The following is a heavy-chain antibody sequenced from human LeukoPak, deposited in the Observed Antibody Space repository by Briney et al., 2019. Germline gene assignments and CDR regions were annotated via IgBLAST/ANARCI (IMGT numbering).Heavy chain of an antibody. D-gene: IGHD3-9*01. CDR1: GGTFSSYG. CDR2: ISAYNGNT. Sequence: GSSVKVSCKASGGTFSSYGISWVRQAPGQGLEWMGWISAYNGNTNYAQKLQGRVTMTTDTSTSTAYMELRSLKSDDTAVYYCARDQRYFDWPPTYNWFDPWGQGTLVTVSS. V-gene: IGHV1-18*01. J-gene: IGHJ5*02. CDR3: ARDQRYFDWPPTYNWFDP.